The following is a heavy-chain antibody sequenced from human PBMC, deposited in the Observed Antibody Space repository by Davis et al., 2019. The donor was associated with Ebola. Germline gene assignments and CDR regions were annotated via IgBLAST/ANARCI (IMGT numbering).Heavy chain of an antibody. J-gene: IGHJ4*02. D-gene: IGHD3-3*01. CDR3: VKDFWSDDPGY. Sequence: ASVKVSCKASGYTFTSYGITWVRQAPGQGLEWMGWSYPSNDNTHYAQKLQGRVTMTTDTSTSTAYMELRSLRNDDTAMYYCVKDFWSDDPGYWGQGTLVTVSS. CDR2: SYPSNDNT. CDR1: GYTFTSYG. V-gene: IGHV1-18*01.